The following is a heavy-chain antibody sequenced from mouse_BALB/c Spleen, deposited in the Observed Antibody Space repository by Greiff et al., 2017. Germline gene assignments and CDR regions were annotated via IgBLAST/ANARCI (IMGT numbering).Heavy chain of an antibody. CDR1: GFTFSSYA. J-gene: IGHJ3*01. D-gene: IGHD3-1*01. V-gene: IGHV5-6-5*01. CDR2: ISSGGST. Sequence: EVKVEESGGGLVKPGGSLKLSCAASGFTFSSYAMSWVRQTPEKRLEWVASISSGGSTYYPDSVKGRFTISRDNARNILYLQMSSLRSEDTAMYYCARGGLQAWFAYWGQGTLVTVSA. CDR3: ARGGLQAWFAY.